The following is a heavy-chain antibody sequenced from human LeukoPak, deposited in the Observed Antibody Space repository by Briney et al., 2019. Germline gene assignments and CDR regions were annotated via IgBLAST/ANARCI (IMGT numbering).Heavy chain of an antibody. CDR2: IYYSGIT. Sequence: SETLSLTCTVSGGSISSDNYYWGWIRQSPGKGLEWIGDIYYSGITYYNPSLKSRVAFSVDTSKNRFSLKLSSMTAADTAVYFCAREELERANVDYWGQGILVTVSS. CDR1: GGSISSDNYY. D-gene: IGHD5-24*01. CDR3: AREELERANVDY. V-gene: IGHV4-39*07. J-gene: IGHJ4*02.